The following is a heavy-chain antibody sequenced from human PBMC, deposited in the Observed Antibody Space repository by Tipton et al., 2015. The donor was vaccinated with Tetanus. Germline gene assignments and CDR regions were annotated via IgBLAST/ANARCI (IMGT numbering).Heavy chain of an antibody. J-gene: IGHJ4*02. Sequence: SLRLSCAVSGFTFSDYAMHWVRQAPGKGLEWVAVISYDGSNKYYADSVKGRFTISRDNSKNTLYLQMNSLGVEDTAMYYCGRDSSCSTTSCYLGNWGQGTLVIVSS. D-gene: IGHD2-2*01. CDR2: ISYDGSNK. CDR1: GFTFSDYA. V-gene: IGHV3-30-3*01. CDR3: GRDSSCSTTSCYLGN.